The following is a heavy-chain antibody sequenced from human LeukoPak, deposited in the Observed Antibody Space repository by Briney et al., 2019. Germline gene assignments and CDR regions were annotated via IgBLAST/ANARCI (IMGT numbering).Heavy chain of an antibody. CDR2: IYYSGST. V-gene: IGHV4-59*08. Sequence: SETLSLTCTVSGGSISSYYWSWIRQPPGKGLEWIGYIYYSGSTNYNPSLKSRVAISVDTSKNQFSLKLSSVTAADTAVYYCARQPPRITMVRGVKGTWFDPWGQGTLVTVSS. D-gene: IGHD3-10*01. J-gene: IGHJ5*02. CDR3: ARQPPRITMVRGVKGTWFDP. CDR1: GGSISSYY.